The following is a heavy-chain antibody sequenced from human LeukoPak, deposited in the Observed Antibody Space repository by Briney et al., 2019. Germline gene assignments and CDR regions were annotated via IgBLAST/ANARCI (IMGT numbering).Heavy chain of an antibody. D-gene: IGHD3-3*01. CDR2: ISWNGGET. J-gene: IGHJ3*01. CDR3: TKGGGSISGVVTGDAFDV. CDR1: GFTFGAHA. Sequence: GGSLRLSCAASGFTFGAHAMHWVRLVPGKGLEWVSGISWNGGETGYTDSVKDRFTISRDNSKKLLYLQVNSLRAEDTALYYCTKGGGSISGVVTGDAFDVWNQGTMVTVSS. V-gene: IGHV3-9*01.